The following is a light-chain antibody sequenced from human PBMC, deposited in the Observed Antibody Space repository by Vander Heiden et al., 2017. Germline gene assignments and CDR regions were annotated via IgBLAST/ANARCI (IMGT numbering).Light chain of an antibody. CDR3: QSEDSSGTYV. V-gene: IGLV3-25*03. CDR1: ALPKKY. J-gene: IGLJ1*01. CDR2: KDS. Sequence: SSELTQPPSVSVSPGQTARITCSGDALPKKYAYWYQQKPGQAPVLVIYKDSERPSGIPERFSGSSSGTTVTLTISGVQAEDEADYYCQSEDSSGTYVVGTGTKVTVL.